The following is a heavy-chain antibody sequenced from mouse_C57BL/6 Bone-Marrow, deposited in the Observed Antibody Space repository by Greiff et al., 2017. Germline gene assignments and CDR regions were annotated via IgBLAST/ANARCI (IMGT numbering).Heavy chain of an antibody. CDR2: IRNKANNPAT. J-gene: IGHJ4*01. CDR1: GFTFSDSW. V-gene: IGHV6-6*01. CDR3: TSGRLAMDY. Sequence: DVQLQESGGGLVQPGGSMKLSCAASGFTFSDSWMDWVRQSPEKGLEWVAEIRNKANNPATYYAESVKGRFTISRYDSNSRVYLQMNSLRAEDTGIYYCTSGRLAMDYWGQGTSVTVSS.